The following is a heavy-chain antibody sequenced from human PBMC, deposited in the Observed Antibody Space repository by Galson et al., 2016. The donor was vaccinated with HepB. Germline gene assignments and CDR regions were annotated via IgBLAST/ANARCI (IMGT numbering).Heavy chain of an antibody. J-gene: IGHJ6*02. V-gene: IGHV3-23*01. CDR1: GFMFSSYS. D-gene: IGHD2-21*01. Sequence: SLRLSCAGSGFMFSSYSMTWVRQAPGKGLEWVSGLSGSSITKYYADSVKGRFTISKDNSRKTVYLQMNNLRAEEAAVYYCAKGRASGFAYQYDMDVWGQGITVTVS. CDR3: AKGRASGFAYQYDMDV. CDR2: LSGSSITK.